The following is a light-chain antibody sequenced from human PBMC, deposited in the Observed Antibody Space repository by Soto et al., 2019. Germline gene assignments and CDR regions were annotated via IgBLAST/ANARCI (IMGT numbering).Light chain of an antibody. CDR1: EDINSR. CDR2: AAF. CDR3: QQADSFPIT. J-gene: IGKJ1*01. V-gene: IGKV1-12*01. Sequence: DIQMTQSPSSVSASVGDRVTISCRASEDINSRLAWYQQKPGNAPKLLIYAAFILQSGVTSRFSGYGSGTDFTLSISSLQPEDFATYYCQQADSFPITFGQGTKVDI.